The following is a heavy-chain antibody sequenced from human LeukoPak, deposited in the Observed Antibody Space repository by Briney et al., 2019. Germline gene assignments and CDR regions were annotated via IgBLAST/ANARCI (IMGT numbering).Heavy chain of an antibody. V-gene: IGHV4-59*01. CDR3: AREYDSDYYYYGMDV. J-gene: IGHJ6*02. D-gene: IGHD3-3*01. CDR1: GGSISSYY. CDR2: IYYSGST. Sequence: PSETLSLTCTVSGGSISSYYWSWIRQPPGKGLEWIGYIYYSGSTNYNPSLKSRVTISVDTSKNQFSLKLSSVTAADTAVYYCAREYDSDYYYYGMDVWGQGTTVTVSS.